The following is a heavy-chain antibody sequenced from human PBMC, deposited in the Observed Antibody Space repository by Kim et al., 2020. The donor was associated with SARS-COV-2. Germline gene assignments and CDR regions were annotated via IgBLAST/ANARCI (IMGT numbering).Heavy chain of an antibody. Sequence: ASVKVSCKVSGYTFTGYYIHWVRQAPGQGLEWMGWINPNSGDTGYAEKFQGRVTVTRDTSINTAHMELSSLRSDDTAVYYCTREGNYGSESLFVGLDVWGQGTTLNVSS. CDR1: GYTFTGYY. CDR3: TREGNYGSESLFVGLDV. CDR2: INPNSGDT. J-gene: IGHJ6*02. V-gene: IGHV1-2*02. D-gene: IGHD3-10*01.